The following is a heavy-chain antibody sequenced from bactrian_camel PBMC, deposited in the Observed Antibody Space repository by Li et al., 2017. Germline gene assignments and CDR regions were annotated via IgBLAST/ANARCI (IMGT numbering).Heavy chain of an antibody. Sequence: VQLVESGGGSVQAGGSLKLSCAASLNPTSDYCLGWFRQAPGKEREGVALIYTGDNSAYYDDSVKGRFTISLDNAKNTVYLQMGSLRPEDSAMYYCAVKLGLMDISTLMMGGKDYYAMDYWGKGTQVTVS. CDR2: IYTGDNSA. CDR1: LNPTSDYC. D-gene: IGHD1*01. J-gene: IGHJ7*01. V-gene: IGHV3S40*01.